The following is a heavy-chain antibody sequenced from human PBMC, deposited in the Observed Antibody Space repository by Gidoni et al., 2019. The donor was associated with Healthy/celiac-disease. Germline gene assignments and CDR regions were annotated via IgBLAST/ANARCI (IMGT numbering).Heavy chain of an antibody. J-gene: IGHJ4*02. D-gene: IGHD6-19*01. CDR1: GGSFSGYY. V-gene: IGHV4-34*01. CDR2: INHSGRT. Sequence: QVQLQQWGAGLLKPSETLSLTCAVYGGSFSGYYWSWIRQPPGKGLEWIGEINHSGRTNYNPSLKSRVTISVDTSKNQFSLKLSSVTAADTAVYYCARGELAGTGPIDYWGQGTLVTVSS. CDR3: ARGELAGTGPIDY.